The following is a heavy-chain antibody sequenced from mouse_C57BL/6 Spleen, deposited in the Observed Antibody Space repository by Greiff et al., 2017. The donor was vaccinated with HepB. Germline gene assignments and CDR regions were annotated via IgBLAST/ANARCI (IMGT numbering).Heavy chain of an antibody. J-gene: IGHJ2*01. D-gene: IGHD1-1*01. CDR2: ISYDGSN. CDR3: ARGTTVVATDY. CDR1: GYSITSGYY. Sequence: EVQLQESGPGLVKPSQSLSLTCSVTGYSITSGYYWNWIRQFPGNKLEWMGYISYDGSNNYNPSLKNRISITRDTSKNQFFLKLNSVTTEDTATYYCARGTTVVATDYWGQSTTLTVSS. V-gene: IGHV3-6*01.